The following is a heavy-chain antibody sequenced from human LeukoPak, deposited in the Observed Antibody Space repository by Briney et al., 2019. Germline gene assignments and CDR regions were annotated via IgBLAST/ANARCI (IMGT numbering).Heavy chain of an antibody. V-gene: IGHV3-30*02. CDR1: GFTFSSYG. Sequence: GGSLRLSCAASGFTFSSYGMHWVRQAPGKGLEWVAFIRYDGSNKYYADSVKGRFTISRDNSKNTLYLQMNSLRAEDTAVYYCARDRRDYGDTEDAFDIWGQGTMVTVSS. CDR3: ARDRRDYGDTEDAFDI. D-gene: IGHD4-17*01. CDR2: IRYDGSNK. J-gene: IGHJ3*02.